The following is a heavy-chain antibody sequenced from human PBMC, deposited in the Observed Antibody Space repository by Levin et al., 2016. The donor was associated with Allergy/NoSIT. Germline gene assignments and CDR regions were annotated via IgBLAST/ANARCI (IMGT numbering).Heavy chain of an antibody. CDR1: GFTVSNNY. Sequence: GESLKISCAASGFTVSNNYMTWVRQAPGKGLECVSLLYSGGATYYAESVKGRFTISRHNSKNTLYLQMNSLRAEDTAVYFCARGADYSGNYPFNSWGQGTLVTVSS. CDR3: ARGADYSGNYPFNS. V-gene: IGHV3-53*04. J-gene: IGHJ5*02. CDR2: LYSGGAT. D-gene: IGHD1-26*01.